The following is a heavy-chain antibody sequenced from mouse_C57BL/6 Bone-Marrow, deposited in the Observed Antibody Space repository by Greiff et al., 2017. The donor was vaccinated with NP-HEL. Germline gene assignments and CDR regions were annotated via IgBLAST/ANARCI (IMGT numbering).Heavy chain of an antibody. V-gene: IGHV1-59*01. CDR1: GYTFTSYC. Sequence: QVQLQQPGAELVRPGTSVKLSCKASGYTFTSYCMHWVKQRPGQGLEWIGTIDPSDCYTNYHQKFKGKAPLTVDTSSSTAYMQLSSLTSEDSAVYNCARWSFDYWGQGTTLTVSS. CDR3: ARWSFDY. J-gene: IGHJ2*01. CDR2: IDPSDCYT.